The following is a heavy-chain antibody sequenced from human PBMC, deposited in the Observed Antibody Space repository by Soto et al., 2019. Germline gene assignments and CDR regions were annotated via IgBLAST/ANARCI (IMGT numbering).Heavy chain of an antibody. V-gene: IGHV4-30-2*01. CDR2: IYHSGST. CDR3: ARNTWIQLWDNYYFDY. Sequence: PSETLSLTCAVSGGSISSGGYSWSWIRQPPGKGLEWIGYIYHSGSTYYNPSLKSRVTISVDRSKNQFSLKLSSVTAADTAVYYCARNTWIQLWDNYYFDYWGQGTLVTVSS. D-gene: IGHD5-18*01. CDR1: GGSISSGGYS. J-gene: IGHJ4*02.